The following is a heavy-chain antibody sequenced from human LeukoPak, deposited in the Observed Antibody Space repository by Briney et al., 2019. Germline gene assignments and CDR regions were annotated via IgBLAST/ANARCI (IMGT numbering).Heavy chain of an antibody. Sequence: GGSLRLSCAASGFTFSSYGMHWVRQAPGEGVGRVAFIRYDANDKYYSDSVKGRFTISRDNSKNTLYLQMNSLRAEDRAVYYCAKALLPMTTLTLFDYWGQGTLVTVSS. J-gene: IGHJ4*02. CDR1: GFTFSSYG. V-gene: IGHV3-30*02. D-gene: IGHD4-11*01. CDR2: IRYDANDK. CDR3: AKALLPMTTLTLFDY.